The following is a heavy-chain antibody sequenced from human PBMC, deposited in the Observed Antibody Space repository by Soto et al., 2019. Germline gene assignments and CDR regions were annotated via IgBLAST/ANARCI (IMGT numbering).Heavy chain of an antibody. Sequence: PGGSLRLSCAASGFPFSSYAMSWVRPAPGKGLEWVSAISGSGGSTYYADSVKGRFTISRDNSKNTLYLQMNSLRAEDTAVYYCAKDGTLTYYYDSSGYSGPTYWGQGTLVTVSS. V-gene: IGHV3-23*01. CDR3: AKDGTLTYYYDSSGYSGPTY. CDR2: ISGSGGST. D-gene: IGHD3-22*01. J-gene: IGHJ4*02. CDR1: GFPFSSYA.